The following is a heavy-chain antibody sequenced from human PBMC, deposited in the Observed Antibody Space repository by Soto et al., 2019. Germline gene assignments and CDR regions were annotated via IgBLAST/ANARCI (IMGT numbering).Heavy chain of an antibody. Sequence: GGSLRLSCAASGFTFSSYAMSWVRQAPGKGLEWVSSISGSGGSTYYADPVKGRFIISRDNSKSTLYLQMNSLSAEDTAVYYCATGTFNFDSWGQGTLVTVSS. CDR3: ATGTFNFDS. J-gene: IGHJ4*02. V-gene: IGHV3-23*01. CDR2: ISGSGGST. CDR1: GFTFSSYA.